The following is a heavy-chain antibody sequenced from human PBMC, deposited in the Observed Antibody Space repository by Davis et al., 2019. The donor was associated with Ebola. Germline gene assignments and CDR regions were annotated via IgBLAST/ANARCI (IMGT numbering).Heavy chain of an antibody. Sequence: PSFQGHVTISADKSISTAYLQWSSLKASDTAMYYCARQTGTTMDVWGKGTTVTVSS. J-gene: IGHJ6*04. D-gene: IGHD1-7*01. V-gene: IGHV5-10-1*01. CDR3: ARQTGTTMDV.